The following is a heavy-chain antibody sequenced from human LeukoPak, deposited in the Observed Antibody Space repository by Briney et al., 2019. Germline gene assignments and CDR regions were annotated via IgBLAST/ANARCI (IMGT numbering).Heavy chain of an antibody. CDR2: ISGSSGYT. CDR3: AKVGFSEMEWLLYSDH. J-gene: IGHJ4*02. Sequence: GGSLRLSCAASGLTFSSYAMSWVRQAPGKGLEWVSAISGSSGYTYYADSVKGRFTISRDNSKNTLYLQMNGLRAEDTAVYYCAKVGFSEMEWLLYSDHWGQGILVTVSS. D-gene: IGHD3-3*01. V-gene: IGHV3-23*01. CDR1: GLTFSSYA.